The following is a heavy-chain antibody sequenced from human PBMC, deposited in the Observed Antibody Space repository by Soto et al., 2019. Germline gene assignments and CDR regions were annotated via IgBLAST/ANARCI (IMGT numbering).Heavy chain of an antibody. CDR1: GFIYRGYA. J-gene: IGHJ6*02. Sequence: PGGCVRNSCGASGFIYRGYALAWDSKAPGKGLEWVSGIGVTGGSTYYAGSVKGRFTISRDNSKNTLYLQMNSLRAEDTAVYYCAKHLSGSVSYGMDVWGQGTTVPVSS. CDR3: AKHLSGSVSYGMDV. CDR2: IGVTGGST. V-gene: IGHV3-23*01. D-gene: IGHD3-10*01.